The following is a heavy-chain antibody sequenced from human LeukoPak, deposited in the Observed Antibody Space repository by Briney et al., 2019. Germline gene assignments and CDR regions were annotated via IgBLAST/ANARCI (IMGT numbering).Heavy chain of an antibody. Sequence: GGSLRLSCAASGFTFSSYGMHWVRQAPGKGLEWVAGISYDGSNKYYADSVKGRFTISRDNSKNTLYLQMNSLRAEDTAVYYCAKDLGYYDSSGYPLDYWGQGTLVTVSS. D-gene: IGHD3-22*01. CDR3: AKDLGYYDSSGYPLDY. J-gene: IGHJ4*02. CDR1: GFTFSSYG. CDR2: ISYDGSNK. V-gene: IGHV3-30*18.